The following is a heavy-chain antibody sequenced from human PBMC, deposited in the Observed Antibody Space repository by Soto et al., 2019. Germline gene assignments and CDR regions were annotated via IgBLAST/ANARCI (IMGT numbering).Heavy chain of an antibody. CDR3: ATSRWDDSSGYETV. J-gene: IGHJ4*02. V-gene: IGHV3-23*01. CDR2: ISGSGGST. Sequence: GGSLRLSCAASGFTFSSYAMSWVRQAPGKGLEWVSAISGSGGSTYFADSVKGRFTISRDNSKNTLYLQMNSLRAEDTAVYYCATSRWDDSSGYETVWGQGSLVTVSS. CDR1: GFTFSSYA. D-gene: IGHD3-22*01.